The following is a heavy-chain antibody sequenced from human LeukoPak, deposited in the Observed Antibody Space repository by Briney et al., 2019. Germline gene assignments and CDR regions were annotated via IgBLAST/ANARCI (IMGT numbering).Heavy chain of an antibody. CDR3: ARSSALRGWYWYFDL. Sequence: NPSETLSLTCTVSGGSISGYYWSWIRQPPGKGLEWIGYIYYSGSTNYNPSLKSRVTISVDTSKNQFSLKLSSVTAADTAVYFCARSSALRGWYWYFDLWGRGTLVTVSS. V-gene: IGHV4-59*08. J-gene: IGHJ2*01. CDR1: GGSISGYY. CDR2: IYYSGST. D-gene: IGHD6-19*01.